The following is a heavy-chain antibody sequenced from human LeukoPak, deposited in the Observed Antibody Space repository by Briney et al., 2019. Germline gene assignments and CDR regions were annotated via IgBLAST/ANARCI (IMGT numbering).Heavy chain of an antibody. D-gene: IGHD3-22*01. V-gene: IGHV4-34*01. CDR3: ARKDSSGYYYARYFDY. CDR2: INHSGST. Sequence: SETLSLTCAVYGGSFSGYYWSWIRQPPGKGLEWSGEINHSGSTNYNPSLKSRVTISVDTSKNQFSLKLSSVTAADTAVYYCARKDSSGYYYARYFDYWGQGTLVTVSS. CDR1: GGSFSGYY. J-gene: IGHJ4*02.